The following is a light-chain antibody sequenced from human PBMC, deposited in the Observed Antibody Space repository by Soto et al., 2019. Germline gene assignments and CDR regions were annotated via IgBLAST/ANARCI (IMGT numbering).Light chain of an antibody. CDR3: QKYNGSQFT. J-gene: IGKJ3*01. CDR2: GAS. CDR1: RDIANY. Sequence: DIQMTQSPSSLSASVGDRVTITCRASRDIANYLAWYQQKPAKVPPLLLYGASTLQSGVPSRCSGSASGTDFTLTISSLQPEDVATYYCQKYNGSQFTFGAGTKVNI. V-gene: IGKV1-27*01.